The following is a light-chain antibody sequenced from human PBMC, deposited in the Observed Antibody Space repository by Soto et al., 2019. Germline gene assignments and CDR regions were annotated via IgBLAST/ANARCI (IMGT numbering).Light chain of an antibody. J-gene: IGKJ5*01. CDR3: QQSYNAPIT. V-gene: IGKV1-39*01. Sequence: DIQMTQSPSSLSASVGDRVTITCRASQNIINYLNWYQQKPGKAHQLLIYVASRLESGVPSRFSGSGSRTDFTLTISSLQPEEFATYYCQQSYNAPITFGQGTRLDI. CDR1: QNIINY. CDR2: VAS.